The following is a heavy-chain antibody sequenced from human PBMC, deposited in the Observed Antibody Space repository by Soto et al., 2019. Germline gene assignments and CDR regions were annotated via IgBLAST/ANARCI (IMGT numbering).Heavy chain of an antibody. D-gene: IGHD3-10*01. J-gene: IGHJ6*02. V-gene: IGHV3-30*18. CDR3: AKELAYGSGSTQRKYYYGMDV. CDR1: GFTFSSYG. CDR2: ISYDGSNK. Sequence: SLRLSCASSGFTFSSYGMHWVRQAPGKGLEWVAVISYDGSNKYYADSVKGRFTISRDNSKNTLYLQMNSLRAEDTAVYYCAKELAYGSGSTQRKYYYGMDVWGQGTTVTVSS.